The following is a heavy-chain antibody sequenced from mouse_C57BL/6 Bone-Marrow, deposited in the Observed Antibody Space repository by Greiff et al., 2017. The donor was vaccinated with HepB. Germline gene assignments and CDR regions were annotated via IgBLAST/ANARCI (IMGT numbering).Heavy chain of an antibody. V-gene: IGHV1-18*01. CDR1: GYTFTDYN. CDR2: INPNNGGT. J-gene: IGHJ1*03. CDR3: ARSYYYGSSYWYFDV. D-gene: IGHD1-1*01. Sequence: VQLKHSGPELVKPGASVKIPCKASGYTFTDYNMDWVKQSHGKSLEWIGDINPNNGGTIYNQKFKGKATLTVDKSSSTAYMELRSLTSEDTAVYYCARSYYYGSSYWYFDVWGTGTTVTVSS.